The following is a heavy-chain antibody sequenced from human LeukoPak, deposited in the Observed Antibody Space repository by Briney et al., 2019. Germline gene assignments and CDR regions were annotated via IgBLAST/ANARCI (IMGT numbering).Heavy chain of an antibody. CDR1: GYTFTTYD. J-gene: IGHJ5*01. Sequence: ASVKVSCKASGYTFTTYDINWVRQATGQGLEWMGWMNPNSGNTGYTQKFQGRVTMTRNTSISTAYMELSSLRSEDTAVYYCARGRGSGHKENWFDSWGQGTLVTVSS. D-gene: IGHD6-19*01. CDR3: ARGRGSGHKENWFDS. CDR2: MNPNSGNT. V-gene: IGHV1-8*01.